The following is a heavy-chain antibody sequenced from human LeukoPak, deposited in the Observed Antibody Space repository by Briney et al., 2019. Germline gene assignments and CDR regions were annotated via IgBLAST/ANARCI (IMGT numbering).Heavy chain of an antibody. J-gene: IGHJ4*02. V-gene: IGHV1-2*02. CDR1: GHTFTGYY. D-gene: IGHD5-18*01. Sequence: ASVKVSCKSSGHTFTGYYMHWVRQAPGQGLEWMGWINPNTGGINYAQKFQGRVTMTRDTSISAAYMELSRLRSDDTAVYYCARDPYSNYFDYWGQGTLVTVSS. CDR2: INPNTGGI. CDR3: ARDPYSNYFDY.